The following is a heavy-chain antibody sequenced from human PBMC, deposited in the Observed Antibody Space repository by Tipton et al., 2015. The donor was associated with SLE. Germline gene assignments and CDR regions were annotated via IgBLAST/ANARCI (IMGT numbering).Heavy chain of an antibody. CDR3: ARDRRSGSQGPDAFDI. CDR1: GVSISSGSYY. J-gene: IGHJ3*02. CDR2: IYTSGTT. D-gene: IGHD1-26*01. V-gene: IGHV4-61*02. Sequence: LRLSCTVSGVSISSGSYYWSWIRQPAGKGLEWIGRIYTSGTTNYNPSLKSRVTMSMDTSKNQFSLKLSSVTAADTAVYYCARDRRSGSQGPDAFDIWGEGIMVTVSS.